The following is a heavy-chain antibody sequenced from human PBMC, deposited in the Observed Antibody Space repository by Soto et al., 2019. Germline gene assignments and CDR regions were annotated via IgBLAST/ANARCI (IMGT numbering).Heavy chain of an antibody. V-gene: IGHV1-18*01. Sequence: GASVKVSCKASGYTFTSYGISWVRQAPGQGLEWMGCISAYNGNTNYAQKLQGRFTMTTDTSTSTAYMELRSLRSDDTAVYYCARATKFFYGGTLHHFDYWGQGTLVTVSS. CDR3: ARATKFFYGGTLHHFDY. D-gene: IGHD4-17*01. J-gene: IGHJ4*02. CDR1: GYTFTSYG. CDR2: ISAYNGNT.